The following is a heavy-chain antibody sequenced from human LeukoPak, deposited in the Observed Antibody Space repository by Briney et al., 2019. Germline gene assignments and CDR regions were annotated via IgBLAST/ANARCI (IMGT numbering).Heavy chain of an antibody. Sequence: PGGSLGLSCAASGFTFSSYWMHWVRQAPGKGLEWVSSITTSSTYTFYADSVKGRFTISRDDSKNTLYLQMHSLTSDDTALYYCAKDNPVCDYWGQGTLVTVSS. CDR1: GFTFSSYW. D-gene: IGHD3-16*01. CDR2: ITTSSTYT. V-gene: IGHV3-21*01. CDR3: AKDNPVCDY. J-gene: IGHJ4*02.